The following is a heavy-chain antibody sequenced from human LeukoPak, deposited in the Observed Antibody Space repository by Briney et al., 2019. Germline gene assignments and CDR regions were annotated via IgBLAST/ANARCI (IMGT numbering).Heavy chain of an antibody. CDR2: IYTSGST. CDR1: GGSISSGSYY. D-gene: IGHD2-21*01. J-gene: IGHJ4*02. V-gene: IGHV4-61*02. CDR3: ARDVVGFDY. Sequence: SETLSLTCTVSGGSISSGSYYWSWIRQPAGKGLEWIGRIYTSGSTNYNPSLKSRVTISLDTPKNQFSLKLSSVTAADTAVYYCARDVVGFDYWGQGTLVTVSS.